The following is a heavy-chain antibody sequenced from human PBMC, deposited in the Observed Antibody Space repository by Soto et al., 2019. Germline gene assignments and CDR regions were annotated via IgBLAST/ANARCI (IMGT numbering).Heavy chain of an antibody. D-gene: IGHD1-1*01. CDR3: ARDGVSSTDYTWNYGTYFDY. CDR1: GFTFSSYT. CDR2: ISYDGNNK. J-gene: IGHJ4*02. V-gene: IGHV3-30*03. Sequence: LRLSCAASGFTFSSYTMHWVRQAPGEGLEWVAVISYDGNNKFYADSVKGRFTISRDSSSQTLYLQMNSLRPDDTAMYYCARDGVSSTDYTWNYGTYFDYWGPGALVTVSS.